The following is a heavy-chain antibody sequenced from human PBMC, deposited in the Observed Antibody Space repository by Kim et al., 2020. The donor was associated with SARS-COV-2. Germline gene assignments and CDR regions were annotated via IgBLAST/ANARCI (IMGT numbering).Heavy chain of an antibody. Sequence: YYSGSTYYNPSLKSRVTISVDTSKNQFPLKLSSVTAADTAVYYCAILTAYWGQGTLVTVSS. CDR3: AILTAY. V-gene: IGHV4-39*01. J-gene: IGHJ4*02. CDR2: YYSGST.